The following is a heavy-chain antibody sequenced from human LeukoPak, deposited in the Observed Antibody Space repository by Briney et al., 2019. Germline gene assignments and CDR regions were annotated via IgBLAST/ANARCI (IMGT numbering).Heavy chain of an antibody. J-gene: IGHJ6*03. V-gene: IGHV4-39*01. CDR1: GGSISDSDYY. D-gene: IGHD5-18*01. Sequence: SETLSLTCNVSGGSISDSDYYWGWIRQPPGRGLEWIGSMSYSESTYYNPSLKSRVTMSEETSKNHISLKLNSVTAADTAVYYCARHREAAITYYYYYMDVWGKGTTVTISS. CDR3: ARHREAAITYYYYYMDV. CDR2: MSYSEST.